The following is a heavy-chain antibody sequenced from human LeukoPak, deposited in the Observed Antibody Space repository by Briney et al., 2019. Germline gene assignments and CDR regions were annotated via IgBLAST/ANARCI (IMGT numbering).Heavy chain of an antibody. CDR3: ARFRGDQGWFDP. D-gene: IGHD2-21*02. CDR2: IYYTGST. CDR1: GGSISSGGYY. V-gene: IGHV4-61*08. J-gene: IGHJ5*02. Sequence: PSETLSLTCTVPGGSISSGGYYWSWIRQHPGKGLEWIGYIYYTGSTNYNPSLKSRVTISVDTSKNQFSLKLSSVTAADTAVYYCARFRGDQGWFDPWGQGTLVTVSS.